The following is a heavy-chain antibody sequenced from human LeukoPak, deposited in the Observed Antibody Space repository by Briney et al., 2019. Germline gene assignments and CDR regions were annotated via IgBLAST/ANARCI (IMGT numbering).Heavy chain of an antibody. CDR1: GGTFSSYA. D-gene: IGHD2-2*01. Sequence: SVKVSSKASGGTFSSYAIIWVRQAPGQGLEWMGGIIPIFGTANYAQKFQGRVTITTDESTSTAYMELSSLRSEDTAVYYCARGDIVVVPAATLGAFDIWGQGTMVTVSS. J-gene: IGHJ3*02. CDR2: IIPIFGTA. CDR3: ARGDIVVVPAATLGAFDI. V-gene: IGHV1-69*05.